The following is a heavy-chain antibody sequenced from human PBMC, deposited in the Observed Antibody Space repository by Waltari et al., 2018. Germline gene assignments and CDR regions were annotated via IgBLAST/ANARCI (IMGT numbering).Heavy chain of an antibody. J-gene: IGHJ5*02. V-gene: IGHV3-30*02. CDR2: IRNDGSNK. CDR1: GFNFRSAV. CDR3: TKDNPTLHH. Sequence: QVQLVESGGGVVQPGGSRRLSCSASGFNFRSAVMHWVRQTQGKGLEWLAFIRNDGSNKYYAGSVKGRFSTSRDDSKKTLYLQMDSLRADDTAVYYCTKDNPTLHHWCQGTLVTVSS.